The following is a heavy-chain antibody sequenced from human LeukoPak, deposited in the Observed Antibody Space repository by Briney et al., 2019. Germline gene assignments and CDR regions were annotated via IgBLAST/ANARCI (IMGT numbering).Heavy chain of an antibody. CDR3: AKLPYPKTGGAFDI. Sequence: GGSLRLSCAASGFTFSNYAMNWVRQAPGKGLEWVSVISGSGNNRYYADSVKGRFTISRDNSKNTLYPQMNSLRAEDTAVYYCAKLPYPKTGGAFDIWGQGTMVTVSS. CDR1: GFTFSNYA. D-gene: IGHD1-14*01. V-gene: IGHV3-23*01. J-gene: IGHJ3*02. CDR2: ISGSGNNR.